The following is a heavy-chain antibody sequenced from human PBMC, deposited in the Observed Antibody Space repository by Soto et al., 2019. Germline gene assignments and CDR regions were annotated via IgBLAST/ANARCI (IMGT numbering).Heavy chain of an antibody. D-gene: IGHD6-19*01. CDR2: IYYSGSTYYN. V-gene: IGHV4-31*03. CDR3: ARQWLDTLEEGYYYGMDV. CDR1: GGSISSGGYY. J-gene: IGHJ6*02. Sequence: SETLSLTCTVSGGSISSGGYYWSWIRQHPGKGLEWIGYIYYSGSTYYNYYNPSLKSRVTISVDTSKNQFSLKLSSVTAADTAVYYCARQWLDTLEEGYYYGMDVWGQGTTVTVSS.